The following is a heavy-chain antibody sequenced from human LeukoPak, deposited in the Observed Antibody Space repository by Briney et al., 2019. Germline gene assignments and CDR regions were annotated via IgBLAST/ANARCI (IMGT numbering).Heavy chain of an antibody. CDR2: IYYSGST. CDR1: GYSIRTDYY. CDR3: ARAPYFGYWYFDL. Sequence: ETSETLSLICTVSGYSIRTDYYWGWIRQPPGKRLEWIGYIYYSGSTNYNPSLKSRVTISVDTSKNQFSLKLSSVTAADTALYYCARAPYFGYWYFDLWGRGTLVTVSS. V-gene: IGHV4-38-2*02. J-gene: IGHJ2*01. D-gene: IGHD2-21*01.